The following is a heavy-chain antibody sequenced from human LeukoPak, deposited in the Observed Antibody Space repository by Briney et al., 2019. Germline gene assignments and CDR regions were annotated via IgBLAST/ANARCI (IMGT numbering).Heavy chain of an antibody. Sequence: GRSLRLSCAASGFTFSSYGMHWVRQAPGKGLEWVAVILYDGSNKYYADSVKGRFTISRDNSKNTLYLQMNSLRAEDTAVYYCSKDRKGTLDYWGQGTLVTVSS. CDR2: ILYDGSNK. CDR3: SKDRKGTLDY. V-gene: IGHV3-30*18. D-gene: IGHD1-1*01. CDR1: GFTFSSYG. J-gene: IGHJ4*02.